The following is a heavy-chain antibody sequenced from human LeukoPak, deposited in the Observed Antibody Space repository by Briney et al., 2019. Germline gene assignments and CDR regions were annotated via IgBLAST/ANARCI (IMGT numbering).Heavy chain of an antibody. J-gene: IGHJ5*02. Sequence: PSETLSLTCTVSGGSISSYYWSWIRQPPGKGLEWIGYIYYSGSTNYNPSLKSRVTISVDTCKNEVSLKLSSVTAADTAVYYCATAVKGWFDPWGQGTLVTVSS. CDR3: ATAVKGWFDP. CDR2: IYYSGST. D-gene: IGHD6-19*01. CDR1: GGSISSYY. V-gene: IGHV4-59*01.